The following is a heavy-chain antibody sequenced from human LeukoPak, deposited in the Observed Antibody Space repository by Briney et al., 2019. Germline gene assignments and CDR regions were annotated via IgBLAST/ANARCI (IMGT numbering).Heavy chain of an antibody. CDR3: ARGHRGYNRSYYFDY. CDR2: INHSGST. CDR1: GGSFSGYY. V-gene: IGHV4-34*01. D-gene: IGHD5-24*01. Sequence: PSETLSLTCAVYGGSFSGYYWSWIRQPPGKGLEWIGEINHSGSTNYNPSLKSRVTISVDTSKNQFSLTLSSVTAADTAVYYCARGHRGYNRSYYFDYWGQGTLVTVSS. J-gene: IGHJ4*02.